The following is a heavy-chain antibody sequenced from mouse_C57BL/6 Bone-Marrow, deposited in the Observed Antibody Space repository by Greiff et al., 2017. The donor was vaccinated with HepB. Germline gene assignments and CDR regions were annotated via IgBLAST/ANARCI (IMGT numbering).Heavy chain of an antibody. CDR2: IYPGDGDT. Sequence: QVQLQQSGPELVKPGASVKISCKASGYAFSSSWMNWVKQRPGKGLEWIGRIYPGDGDTNYNGKFKGKATLTADKSSSTAYMRLSSLTSEDSAVYFCARYIYDGNDWYFDVWGTGTTVTVSS. D-gene: IGHD2-1*01. CDR1: GYAFSSSW. J-gene: IGHJ1*03. V-gene: IGHV1-82*01. CDR3: ARYIYDGNDWYFDV.